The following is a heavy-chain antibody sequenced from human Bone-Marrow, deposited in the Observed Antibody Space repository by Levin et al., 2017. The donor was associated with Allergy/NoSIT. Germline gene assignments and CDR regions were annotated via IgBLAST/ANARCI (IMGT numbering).Heavy chain of an antibody. Sequence: PGGSLRLSCAASGFPFNSYWFHWVRQAPGKGLQWVSRINSDSRTSNYADSVKGRFTISRDNAKDMVYLQMASLTVEDTAIYYCVRDLGFFGVAPHHWGQGTLVAVSS. J-gene: IGHJ4*02. CDR2: INSDSRTS. D-gene: IGHD3-3*01. V-gene: IGHV3-74*01. CDR3: VRDLGFFGVAPHH. CDR1: GFPFNSYW.